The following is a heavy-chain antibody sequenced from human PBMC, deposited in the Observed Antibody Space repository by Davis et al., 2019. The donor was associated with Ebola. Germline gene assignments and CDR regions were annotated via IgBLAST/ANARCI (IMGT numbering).Heavy chain of an antibody. CDR1: GGSISSYY. J-gene: IGHJ4*02. Sequence: MPSETLSLTCTVSGGSISSYYWSWIRQPPGKGLEWIGYIYYSGSTNYNPSLKSRVTISVDTSKSQFSLEVRSVTAADTAVYYCARAAAWVGATHYWGQGTLVTVSS. V-gene: IGHV4-59*01. D-gene: IGHD1-26*01. CDR3: ARAAAWVGATHY. CDR2: IYYSGST.